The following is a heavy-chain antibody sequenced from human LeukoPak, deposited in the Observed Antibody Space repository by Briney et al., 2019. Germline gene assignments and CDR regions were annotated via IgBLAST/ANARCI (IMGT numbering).Heavy chain of an antibody. CDR2: ISGRDIST. V-gene: IGHV3-23*01. D-gene: IGHD4-23*01. Sequence: PGGSLRLSCAASGLIFTNAWMSWVRQTPGKGLEWVSTISGRDISTYYPDSVKGRFTISRDNSKNTLHLQMNSLRVEDTAVYYCARDKDGGNSALGYWGQGTLVTVSS. CDR3: ARDKDGGNSALGY. CDR1: GLIFTNAW. J-gene: IGHJ4*02.